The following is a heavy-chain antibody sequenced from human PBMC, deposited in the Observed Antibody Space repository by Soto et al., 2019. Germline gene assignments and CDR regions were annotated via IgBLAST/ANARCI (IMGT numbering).Heavy chain of an antibody. CDR2: IYYSGST. Sequence: QVQLQESGPGLVKPSETLSLTCTVSGGSVSSGSYYWSWIRQPPGKGLEWIGYIYYSGSTHYNPSLTSRVTISVDTSKNQFSLKLSSVTAADTAVYYCARGITIFGVTFDPWGQGTLVTVSS. CDR1: GGSVSSGSYY. CDR3: ARGITIFGVTFDP. J-gene: IGHJ5*02. V-gene: IGHV4-61*01. D-gene: IGHD3-3*01.